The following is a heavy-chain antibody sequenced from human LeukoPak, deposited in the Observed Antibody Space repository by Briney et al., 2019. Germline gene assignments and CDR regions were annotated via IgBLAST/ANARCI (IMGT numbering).Heavy chain of an antibody. CDR3: AKVYYDFWSGLVDY. CDR2: ISYDGSNK. D-gene: IGHD3-3*01. Sequence: GRSLRLSCAASGFTFSSYAMHWVRQAPGKGLEWVAVISYDGSNKYYADSVKGRFTISRDNSKNTLYLQMNSLRAEDTAVYYCAKVYYDFWSGLVDYWGQGTLVTVSS. CDR1: GFTFSSYA. J-gene: IGHJ4*02. V-gene: IGHV3-30*04.